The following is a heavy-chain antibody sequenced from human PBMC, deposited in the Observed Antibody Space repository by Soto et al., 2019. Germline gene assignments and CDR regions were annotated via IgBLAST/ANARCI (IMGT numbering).Heavy chain of an antibody. Sequence: QVQLVQSGAEVKKPGASVKVSCKSSGYNFTSYDISWVRQAPGQGLKLMGWISAYNGNTNYAQKLQGRVTMTTDTSTSTAYMELRSLRSDDTAVYYGAIVVPDAIGSGWFDHWCQGTLVTVSS. J-gene: IGHJ5*02. V-gene: IGHV1-18*04. D-gene: IGHD2-2*02. CDR3: AIVVPDAIGSGWFDH. CDR2: ISAYNGNT. CDR1: GYNFTSYD.